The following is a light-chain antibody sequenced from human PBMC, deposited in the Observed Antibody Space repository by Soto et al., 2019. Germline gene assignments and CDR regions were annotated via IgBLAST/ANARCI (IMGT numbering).Light chain of an antibody. CDR1: QSVSSY. CDR2: GAS. CDR3: QQYNDWPSNT. V-gene: IGKV3-15*01. Sequence: EIVLTQSPATLSLSPGERATLSCRASQSVSSYLAWYQQKPGQAPRLLIYGASTRAPGFPARFTGSGSGTEFTLTIRSLQSEDFAVYYCQQYNDWPSNTFGQGTKLEIK. J-gene: IGKJ2*01.